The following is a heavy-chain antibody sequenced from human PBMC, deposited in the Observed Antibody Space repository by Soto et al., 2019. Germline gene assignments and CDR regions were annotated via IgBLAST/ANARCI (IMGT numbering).Heavy chain of an antibody. J-gene: IGHJ6*02. Sequence: SLTLSWAASGFTFSNYGMHWVRQAPGKGLEWVAIIWHDGNNKYYADSVRGRFIISRDNSKNRLYLQMNSLRAEDTAVCYCASDLVGASDSYGLDVWGHGTPVTVSS. CDR1: GFTFSNYG. CDR2: IWHDGNNK. V-gene: IGHV3-33*01. D-gene: IGHD1-26*01. CDR3: ASDLVGASDSYGLDV.